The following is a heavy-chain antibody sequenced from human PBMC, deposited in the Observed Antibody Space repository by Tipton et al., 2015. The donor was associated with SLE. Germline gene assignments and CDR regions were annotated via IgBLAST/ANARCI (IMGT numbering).Heavy chain of an antibody. CDR3: ARVGITGTTWDWYFDR. Sequence: TLSLTCTVSGGSISSYYWSWIRQPPGKGLEWIGYIYYSGSTNYNPSLKSRVTISVDTSKNQFSLKLSSVTAADTAVYYCARVGITGTTWDWYFDRWGRGTLVTVSS. CDR2: IYYSGST. V-gene: IGHV4-59*01. CDR1: GGSISSYY. D-gene: IGHD1-7*01. J-gene: IGHJ2*01.